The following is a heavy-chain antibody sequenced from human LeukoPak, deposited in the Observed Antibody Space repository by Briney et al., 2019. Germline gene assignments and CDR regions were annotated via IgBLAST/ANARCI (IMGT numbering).Heavy chain of an antibody. V-gene: IGHV3-9*01. J-gene: IGHJ3*01. Sequence: GGSLRLSCFASGFNFDEYAMDWVRQVPGKGLEWVTGISSNSVAKAYADSVKGRFTISRDNAKNSLLLQMTSLRAEDTGLHYCARAFYYSSSAYPRPFDVWGQGTMVTVSS. CDR2: ISSNSVAK. D-gene: IGHD3-22*01. CDR3: ARAFYYSSSAYPRPFDV. CDR1: GFNFDEYA.